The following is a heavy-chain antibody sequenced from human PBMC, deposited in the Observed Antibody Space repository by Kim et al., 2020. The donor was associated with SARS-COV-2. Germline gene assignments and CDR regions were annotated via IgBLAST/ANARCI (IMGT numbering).Heavy chain of an antibody. Sequence: SVKVSCKASGGTFSSYAISWVRQAPGQGLEWMGRIIPILGIANYAQKFQGRVTITADKSTSTAYMELSSLRSEDTAVYYCARDDHGDYGIGIHNWFDPWGQGTLVTVSS. J-gene: IGHJ5*02. CDR3: ARDDHGDYGIGIHNWFDP. CDR2: IIPILGIA. V-gene: IGHV1-69*04. D-gene: IGHD4-17*01. CDR1: GGTFSSYA.